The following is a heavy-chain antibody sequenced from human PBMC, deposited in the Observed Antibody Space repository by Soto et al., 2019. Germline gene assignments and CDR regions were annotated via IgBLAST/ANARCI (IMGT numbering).Heavy chain of an antibody. CDR3: ARASPKVTIDY. CDR1: GGSISSGCYY. CDR2: IYYSGST. V-gene: IGHV4-31*03. Sequence: QVQLQESGPGLVKPSQTLSLTCTVSGGSISSGCYYWSWLRQHPGKGLEWIGYIYYSGSTYYNPSLKRRVTIPVDTSKNQLALKLSSVTAADTAVYYCARASPKVTIDYWGQGTLVTVSS. D-gene: IGHD2-21*02. J-gene: IGHJ4*02.